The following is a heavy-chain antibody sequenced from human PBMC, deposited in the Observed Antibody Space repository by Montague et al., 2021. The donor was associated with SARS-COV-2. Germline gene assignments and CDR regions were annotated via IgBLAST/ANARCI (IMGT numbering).Heavy chain of an antibody. D-gene: IGHD2-15*01. Sequence: SETLSLTRTLSGDSISSFYWNWIRQPAGKGLEWIGRIYASGGTNYNPSLKSRVTMSVDTSKSQFSLKLNSVIAADTAVYYCGRGVVAATPVVDYWGRGTLVTVSS. V-gene: IGHV4-4*07. CDR2: IYASGGT. CDR1: GDSISSFY. CDR3: GRGVVAATPVVDY. J-gene: IGHJ4*02.